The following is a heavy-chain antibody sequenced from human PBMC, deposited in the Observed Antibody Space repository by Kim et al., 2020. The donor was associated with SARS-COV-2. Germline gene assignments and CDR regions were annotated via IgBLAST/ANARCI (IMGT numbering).Heavy chain of an antibody. CDR2: T. D-gene: IGHD3-10*01. Sequence: TYYNRTHKSRVSISGDTSKNQFSLKRSSVTAADTAGYYCAREEGFGELHYWGQGTLVTVSS. CDR3: AREEGFGELHY. V-gene: IGHV4-39*07. J-gene: IGHJ4*02.